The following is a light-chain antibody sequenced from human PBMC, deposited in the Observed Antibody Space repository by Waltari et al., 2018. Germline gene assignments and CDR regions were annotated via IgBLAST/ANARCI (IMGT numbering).Light chain of an antibody. Sequence: ILLTQSQDIWPLSPGNTATLSCRASQILTVNYLAWYQQKPGQAPRLLIYAASSRATGVPDRFSGSGSGAHFTLAISRLEPEDFAVYYCQQFESAPRTFGQGTKVEIK. V-gene: IGKV3-20*01. CDR1: QILTVNY. CDR3: QQFESAPRT. J-gene: IGKJ1*01. CDR2: AAS.